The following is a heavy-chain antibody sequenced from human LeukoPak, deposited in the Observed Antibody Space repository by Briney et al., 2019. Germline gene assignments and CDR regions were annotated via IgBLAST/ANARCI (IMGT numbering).Heavy chain of an antibody. V-gene: IGHV3-30*18. D-gene: IGHD2-15*01. CDR2: ISYDGSNK. Sequence: GSLRLSCAASGFTFSSYGMHWVRQAPGKGLEWVAVISYDGSNKYYADSVKGRFTISRDNSKNTLYLQMNSLRAEDTAVYYCAKDRGYCSGGSCLALDYWGQGTLVTVSS. CDR3: AKDRGYCSGGSCLALDY. J-gene: IGHJ4*02. CDR1: GFTFSSYG.